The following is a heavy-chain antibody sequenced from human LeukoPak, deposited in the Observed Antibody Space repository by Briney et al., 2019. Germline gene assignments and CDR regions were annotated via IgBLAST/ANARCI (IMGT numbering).Heavy chain of an antibody. CDR3: ARWEGNGYYFDY. J-gene: IGHJ4*02. CDR2: IKQDGSEE. D-gene: IGHD3-22*01. CDR1: GFTFSSFW. Sequence: GGSLRLSCAASGFTFSSFWMSWVRQAPGKGLEWVANIKQDGSEEYYVDSVKGRFTISRDNGKNSLYLQMNSLRAEDTAVYYCARWEGNGYYFDYRGQGTLDTVSS. V-gene: IGHV3-7*01.